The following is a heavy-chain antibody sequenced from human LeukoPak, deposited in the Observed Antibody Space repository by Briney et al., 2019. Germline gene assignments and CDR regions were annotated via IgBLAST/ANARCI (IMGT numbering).Heavy chain of an antibody. CDR1: GFTVTNNY. Sequence: GGSLRLSCAASGFTVTNNYMSWVRQAPGKGLEWVSVIYAGGTTSYADSVKGRFTISRDSSKNTLYLQMNSLRAEDTAVYYCASQIITLTTVTTLVAFDIWGQGTMVTVSS. V-gene: IGHV3-66*04. J-gene: IGHJ3*02. D-gene: IGHD4-17*01. CDR3: ASQIITLTTVTTLVAFDI. CDR2: IYAGGTT.